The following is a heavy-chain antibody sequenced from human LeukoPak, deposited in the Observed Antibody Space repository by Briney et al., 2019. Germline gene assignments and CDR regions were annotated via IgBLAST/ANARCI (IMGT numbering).Heavy chain of an antibody. CDR1: GGSISSYY. CDR2: IYYSGGT. D-gene: IGHD3-22*01. V-gene: IGHV4-59*08. CDR3: ARPLSISGYYYEAFDI. J-gene: IGHJ3*02. Sequence: SETLSLTCTVSGGSISSYYWSWIRQPPGKGLEWIGYIYYSGGTNYNPSLKSRVTISVDTSKNQFSLKLSSVTAADTAVYYCARPLSISGYYYEAFDIWGQGTMVTVSS.